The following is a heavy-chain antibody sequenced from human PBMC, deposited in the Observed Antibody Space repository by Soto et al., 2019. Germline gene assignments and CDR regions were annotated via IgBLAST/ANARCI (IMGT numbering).Heavy chain of an antibody. V-gene: IGHV3-30-3*01. CDR2: ISYDGSNK. CDR1: GFTFSSYA. CDR3: ARGESIVGVPGAFDI. J-gene: IGHJ3*02. D-gene: IGHD2-2*01. Sequence: PGGSMRLSCAASGFTFSSYAMHWVRQAPGKGLEWVAVISYDGSNKYNADSVKGRFTISRDNSKNTLYLQMNSLRAEDTAVYYCARGESIVGVPGAFDIWGQGTMVTGSS.